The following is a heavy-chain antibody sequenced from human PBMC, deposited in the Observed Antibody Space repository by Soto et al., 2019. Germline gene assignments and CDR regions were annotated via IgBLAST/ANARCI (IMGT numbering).Heavy chain of an antibody. CDR3: ARSAPYDY. CDR1: VYTFTNYY. V-gene: IGHV1-46*01. Sequence: QVRLIQSGAEVKTHGASVGVSCKAPVYTFTNYYVHWVRQAPGQGLEGMGFINPNGGSTTYAQKFQGRFTVTTDTSTRTVYMQLSSLRSEDTAVFYCARSAPYDYWGQGTLVTVSS. J-gene: IGHJ4*02. CDR2: INPNGGST.